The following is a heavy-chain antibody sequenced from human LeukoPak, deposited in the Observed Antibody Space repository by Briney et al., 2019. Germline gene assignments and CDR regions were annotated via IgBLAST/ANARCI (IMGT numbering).Heavy chain of an antibody. Sequence: GGSLRLSCAASRFTLSNYWMSWVRQAPGKGLEWVANIKQDGSETYYVDSVEGRFTISRDNAKNSLSLQMNSLRAEDTAVYYCARQRGSGCLDYWGQGTLVTVSS. CDR1: RFTLSNYW. J-gene: IGHJ4*02. D-gene: IGHD6-19*01. V-gene: IGHV3-7*01. CDR2: IKQDGSET. CDR3: ARQRGSGCLDY.